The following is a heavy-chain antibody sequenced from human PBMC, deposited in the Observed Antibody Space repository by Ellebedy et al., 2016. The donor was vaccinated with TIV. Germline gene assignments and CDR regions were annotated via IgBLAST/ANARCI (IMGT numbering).Heavy chain of an antibody. D-gene: IGHD2-2*01. CDR2: ISAYNGNT. J-gene: IGHJ4*02. CDR1: GYPFPNYG. V-gene: IGHV1-18*04. CDR3: ARDVPADAAALLDY. Sequence: AASVTVSCKASGYPFPNYGVSWVRQAPGQGLEWVGWISAYNGNTKYGQKFQGRISLTTDTSMGTAYMERRSLRSDDTGVYFCARDVPADAAALLDYWGQGTRVTVSS.